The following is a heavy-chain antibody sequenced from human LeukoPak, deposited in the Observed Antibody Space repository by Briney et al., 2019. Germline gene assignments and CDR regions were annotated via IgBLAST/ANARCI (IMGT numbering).Heavy chain of an antibody. CDR2: IIPIFGTA. V-gene: IGHV1-69*13. D-gene: IGHD3-10*01. CDR1: GYNFTTVG. Sequence: SVKVSCKVSGYNFTTVGITWVRQAPGQGLEWMGGIIPIFGTANYAQKFQGRVTITADESTSTAYMELSSLRSEDTAVYYCARGYIRITMVRGVNRYYMDVWGKGTTVTVSS. CDR3: ARGYIRITMVRGVNRYYMDV. J-gene: IGHJ6*03.